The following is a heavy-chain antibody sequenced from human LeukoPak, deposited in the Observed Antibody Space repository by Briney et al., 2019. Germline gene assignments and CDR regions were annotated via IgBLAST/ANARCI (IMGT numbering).Heavy chain of an antibody. Sequence: GASVKVSCKASGGTFSSYAISWVRQAPGQGLEWIGGIIPFIGTANYAQKFQGRVTITADKSTSTAYMELSSLRSKDTAVYYCARDTRSGSFLGSWFDPWGQGTLVTVSS. CDR2: IIPFIGTA. J-gene: IGHJ5*02. V-gene: IGHV1-69*06. D-gene: IGHD3-10*01. CDR1: GGTFSSYA. CDR3: ARDTRSGSFLGSWFDP.